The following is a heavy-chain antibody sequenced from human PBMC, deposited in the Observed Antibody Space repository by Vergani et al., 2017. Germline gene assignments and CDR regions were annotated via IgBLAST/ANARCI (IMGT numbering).Heavy chain of an antibody. Sequence: QVQLVESGGGVVQPGGSLRLSCAASGFTFSSYGMHWVRQAPGKGLEWLAFIRYDGSNKYYADSVKGRFTISRDNSKNTLYLQMNSLRAEDTAVYYCARERMITFGGVFGTPDYWGQGTLVTVSS. D-gene: IGHD3-16*02. V-gene: IGHV3-30*02. J-gene: IGHJ4*02. CDR2: IRYDGSNK. CDR3: ARERMITFGGVFGTPDY. CDR1: GFTFSSYG.